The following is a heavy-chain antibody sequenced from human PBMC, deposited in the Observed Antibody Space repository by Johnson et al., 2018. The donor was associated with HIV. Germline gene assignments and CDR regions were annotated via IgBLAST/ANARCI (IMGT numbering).Heavy chain of an antibody. D-gene: IGHD6-19*01. CDR2: ISYDGSNK. CDR3: ASGIAVAGTLLDAFDI. V-gene: IGHV3-30-3*01. Sequence: QVQLVESGGGVVQPGRSLRLSCAASGFTFSSYAFHLVRQAPGKGLEWVAVISYDGSNKYYADSVKGRFTISRDNSKNTLYLQMNSLRAEDTAVYYCASGIAVAGTLLDAFDIWGQGTMVTVSS. CDR1: GFTFSSYA. J-gene: IGHJ3*02.